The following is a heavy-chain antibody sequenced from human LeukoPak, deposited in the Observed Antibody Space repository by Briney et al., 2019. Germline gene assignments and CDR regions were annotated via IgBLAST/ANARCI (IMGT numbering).Heavy chain of an antibody. J-gene: IGHJ4*02. D-gene: IGHD3-22*01. V-gene: IGHV3-30*01. CDR3: ARATCMIVVVITTGIDY. CDR2: ISYDGSNK. Sequence: GGSLRLSCAASGFTFSSYAMHWVRQAPGEGLEWVAVISYDGSNKYYPDSVRGRFTISRDNSKNTLYLQMNSLRAEDTAVYYCARATCMIVVVITTGIDYWGQGTLVTVSS. CDR1: GFTFSSYA.